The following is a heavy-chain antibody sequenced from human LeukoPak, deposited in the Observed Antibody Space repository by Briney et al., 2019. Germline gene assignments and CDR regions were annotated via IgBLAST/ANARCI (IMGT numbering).Heavy chain of an antibody. Sequence: GGSLRLSCTASGSTFSDYYMSWIRQAPGKGLEWVSYISGSGSTIYYADSVKGRFTISRDNAKNSLYLQMISLRAEDTAVYFCARGSGDSSGTFDYWGQGTLVTVSS. D-gene: IGHD3-22*01. CDR2: ISGSGSTI. V-gene: IGHV3-11*01. CDR3: ARGSGDSSGTFDY. J-gene: IGHJ4*02. CDR1: GSTFSDYY.